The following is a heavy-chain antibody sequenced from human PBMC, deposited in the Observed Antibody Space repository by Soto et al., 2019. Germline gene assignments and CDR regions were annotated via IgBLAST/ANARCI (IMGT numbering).Heavy chain of an antibody. CDR3: ARGYGYYYYYVDV. D-gene: IGHD1-20*01. CDR1: GDSLNSGSFY. CDR2: ISYTGST. Sequence: QVQLQKSGPGLVKPSQTLSLTCTVSGDSLNSGSFYWTWIRHHPEKGLEWIGFISYTGSTDQSPSLESRVSISVDTSKNQFSLNLTSVTAADTAVYYCARGYGYYYYYVDVWCKGTTVTVSS. J-gene: IGHJ6*03. V-gene: IGHV4-31*03.